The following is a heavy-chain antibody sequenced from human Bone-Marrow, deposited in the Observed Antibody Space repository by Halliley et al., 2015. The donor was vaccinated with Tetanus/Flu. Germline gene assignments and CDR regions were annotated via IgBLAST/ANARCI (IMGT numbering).Heavy chain of an antibody. CDR3: AKWDVPKHDPFDY. V-gene: IGHV3-74*01. D-gene: IGHD1-26*01. CDR2: INSDGSGP. J-gene: IGHJ4*02. Sequence: SLRLSCVASGFTFNDYAMSWVRQAPGKGLMWVSRINSDGSGPIYADSVKGRFTISRDNARNTLHLQMNGLRAEDTAVYYCAKWDVPKHDPFDYWGQGILVTVSS. CDR1: GFTFNDYA.